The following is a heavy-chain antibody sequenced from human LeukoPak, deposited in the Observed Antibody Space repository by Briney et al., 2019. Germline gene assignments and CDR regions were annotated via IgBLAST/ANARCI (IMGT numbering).Heavy chain of an antibody. Sequence: GGSLRLSCAASGFTFRSYAIHWVRQAPGKGLEWVAFISWDGTIKYYADSVKGRFSISRDNSKNTLSLQMNSLRGEDTAVYYCARDRGQHYSTDYWGQGTLVTVSS. CDR2: ISWDGTIK. CDR3: ARDRGQHYSTDY. CDR1: GFTFRSYA. J-gene: IGHJ4*02. D-gene: IGHD3-10*01. V-gene: IGHV3-30-3*01.